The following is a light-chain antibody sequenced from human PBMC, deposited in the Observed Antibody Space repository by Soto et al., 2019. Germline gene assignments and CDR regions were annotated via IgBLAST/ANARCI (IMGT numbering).Light chain of an antibody. CDR1: QSVSITD. Sequence: EIVLTQSPGTLSLSPGERATLSCRASQSVSITDFAWYQQKPGQPPRLLIYSASIRATDIPDRFSGSGSGKDFTLTISRLEPEDFAVYYCQQYGSSPWTFGQGTKVAIK. CDR3: QQYGSSPWT. CDR2: SAS. V-gene: IGKV3-20*01. J-gene: IGKJ1*01.